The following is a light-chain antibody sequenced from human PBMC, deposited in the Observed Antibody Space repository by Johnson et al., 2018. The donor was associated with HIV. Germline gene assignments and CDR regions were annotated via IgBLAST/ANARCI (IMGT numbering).Light chain of an antibody. CDR3: ATWDTSLSAGV. J-gene: IGLJ1*01. Sequence: QSVLTQPPSVSAAPGQKVTISCSGSSSNIGNNYVSWYQQLPGTAPKLLIYENNKRPSGIPDRFSGSKSGTSATLAITGLQTGDEADYYCATWDTSLSAGVFGTGTNVTVL. V-gene: IGLV1-51*02. CDR2: ENN. CDR1: SSNIGNNY.